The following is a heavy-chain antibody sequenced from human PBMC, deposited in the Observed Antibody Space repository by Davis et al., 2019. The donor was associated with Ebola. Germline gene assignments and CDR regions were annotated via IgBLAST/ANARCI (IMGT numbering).Heavy chain of an antibody. V-gene: IGHV3-48*03. CDR1: GFTFSSYE. CDR3: ASNGSYSTPIDY. Sequence: PGGSLRLSCAASGFTFSSYEMNWVRQAPGKGLEWVSYISSSGSTIYYADSVKGRFTISRDNAKNSLYLQMNSLRAEDTAVYYCASNGSYSTPIDYWGQGTLVTVSS. CDR2: ISSSGSTI. J-gene: IGHJ4*02. D-gene: IGHD1-26*01.